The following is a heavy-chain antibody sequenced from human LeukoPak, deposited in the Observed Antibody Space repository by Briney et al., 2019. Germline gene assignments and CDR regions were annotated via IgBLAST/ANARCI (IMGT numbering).Heavy chain of an antibody. CDR1: GFTVSSNY. CDR2: LSSGGDA. J-gene: IGHJ4*02. D-gene: IGHD5-18*01. CDR3: AKRYEYSYEDFDY. Sequence: GGSLRLSCAASGFTVSSNYMSWVRQAPGKGLEWVSVLSSGGDAYYADSVKGRFTTSRDNSKNTLYLQMNSLRAEDTAVYYCAKRYEYSYEDFDYWGQGTLVTVSS. V-gene: IGHV3-53*01.